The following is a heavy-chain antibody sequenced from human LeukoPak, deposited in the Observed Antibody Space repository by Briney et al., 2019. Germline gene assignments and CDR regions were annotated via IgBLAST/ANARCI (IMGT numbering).Heavy chain of an antibody. CDR3: ARDREVATIVYYFDD. J-gene: IGHJ4*02. Sequence: PGKSLRLSCAASGFTFSSYAMHWVRQAPGKGLEWVAVISYDGSNKYYADSVKGRFTISRDNSKNTLYLQMNSLRAEDTAVYYCARDREVATIVYYFDDWGQGTLVTVSS. CDR2: ISYDGSNK. V-gene: IGHV3-30*04. D-gene: IGHD5-12*01. CDR1: GFTFSSYA.